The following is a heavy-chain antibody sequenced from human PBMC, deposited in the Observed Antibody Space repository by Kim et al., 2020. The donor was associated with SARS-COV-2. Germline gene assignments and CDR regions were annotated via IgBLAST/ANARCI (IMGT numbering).Heavy chain of an antibody. CDR1: GGSISSYY. J-gene: IGHJ6*02. CDR3: AREAPPTVARYYYYYGMDV. V-gene: IGHV4-59*01. D-gene: IGHD4-17*01. CDR2: IYYSGST. Sequence: SETLSLTCTVSGGSISSYYWSWIRQPPGKGLEWIGYIYYSGSTNYNPSLKSRVTISVETSKNQFSLKLSSVTAADTAVYYCAREAPPTVARYYYYYGMDVWGQGTTVTVSS.